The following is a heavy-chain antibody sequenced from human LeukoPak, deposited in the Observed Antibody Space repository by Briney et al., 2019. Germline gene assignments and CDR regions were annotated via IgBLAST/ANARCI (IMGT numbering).Heavy chain of an antibody. CDR3: AKWGDYGSGTDYVFDI. V-gene: IGHV3-23*01. Sequence: GGSLRLSCAGSKFTFNSYAMNWVRQAPGRGLEWVSGISGDGTTTYYADSVKGRFTISRDNSKNTLYLQMKSLRAEDTAAYYCAKWGDYGSGTDYVFDIWGQGTMVTVSS. CDR1: KFTFNSYA. J-gene: IGHJ3*02. D-gene: IGHD3-10*01. CDR2: ISGDGTTT.